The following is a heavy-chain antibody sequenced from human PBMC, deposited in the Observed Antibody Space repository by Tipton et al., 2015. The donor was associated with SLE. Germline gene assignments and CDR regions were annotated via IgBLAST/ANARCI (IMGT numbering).Heavy chain of an antibody. D-gene: IGHD4-11*01. V-gene: IGHV4-61*05. CDR3: ARHHYSNYVHDY. CDR1: GGSISSSSYY. J-gene: IGHJ4*02. CDR2: IYYSGST. Sequence: TLSLTCTVSGGSISSSSYYWGWIRQPPGKGLEWIGYIYYSGSTNYNPSLKSRVTISVDTSKNQFSLKLSSVTAADTAVYYCARHHYSNYVHDYWGQGTLVTVSS.